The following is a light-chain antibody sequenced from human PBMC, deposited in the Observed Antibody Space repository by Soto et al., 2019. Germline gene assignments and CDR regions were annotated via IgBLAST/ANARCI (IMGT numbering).Light chain of an antibody. J-gene: IGLJ2*01. CDR3: QSYDSTNVV. V-gene: IGLV6-57*02. Sequence: NFILTQPRSVSESPGKTVTISCTGSSGSIASSYVQWYQQRPGSAPTTVIYADNQRPSGVPDRFSGSIDSSSNSASLTISGLTTEDEADYYCQSYDSTNVVFGGGTKLTVL. CDR1: SGSIASSY. CDR2: ADN.